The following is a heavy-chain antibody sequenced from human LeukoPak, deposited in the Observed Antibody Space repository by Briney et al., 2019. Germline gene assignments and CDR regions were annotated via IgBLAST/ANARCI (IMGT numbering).Heavy chain of an antibody. CDR3: ARTLYYYDSSGYKGGCFDY. CDR2: IYTSGST. J-gene: IGHJ4*02. Sequence: SETLSLTCTVSGGSISSYYWSWIRQPAGKGLEWIGRIYTSGSTNYNPSLKSRVTMSVDTSKNQFSLKLSSVTAADTAVYYCARTLYYYDSSGYKGGCFDYWGQGTLVTVSS. D-gene: IGHD3-22*01. V-gene: IGHV4-4*07. CDR1: GGSISSYY.